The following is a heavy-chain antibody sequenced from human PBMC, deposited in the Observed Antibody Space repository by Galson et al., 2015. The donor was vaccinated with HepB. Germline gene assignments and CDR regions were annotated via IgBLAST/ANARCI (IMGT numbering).Heavy chain of an antibody. V-gene: IGHV1-69*13. Sequence: SVKVSCKASGGTFSSYAISWVRQAPGQGLEWMGGIIPNFGNANYAQKFQGRVTITADESTSTAYMELSSLRSEDTAVYYCARSSVVAGTFDYWGQGTLVTVSS. D-gene: IGHD6-19*01. CDR2: IIPNFGNA. J-gene: IGHJ4*02. CDR3: ARSSVVAGTFDY. CDR1: GGTFSSYA.